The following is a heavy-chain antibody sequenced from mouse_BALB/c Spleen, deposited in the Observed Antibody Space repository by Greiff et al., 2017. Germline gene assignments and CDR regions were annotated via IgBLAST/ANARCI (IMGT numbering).Heavy chain of an antibody. J-gene: IGHJ4*01. V-gene: IGHV5-17*02. CDR1: GFTFSSFG. Sequence: EVKVVESGGGLVQPGGSRKLSCAASGFTFSSFGMHWVRQAPEKGLEWVAYISSGSSTIYYADTVKGRFTISRDNPKNTLFLQMTSLRSEDTAMYYCARFPTLYYCAMDYWGQGTSVTVSS. CDR3: ARFPTLYYCAMDY. CDR2: ISSGSSTI.